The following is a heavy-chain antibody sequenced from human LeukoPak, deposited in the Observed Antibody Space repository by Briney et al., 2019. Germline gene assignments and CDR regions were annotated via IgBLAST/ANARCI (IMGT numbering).Heavy chain of an antibody. D-gene: IGHD6-13*01. Sequence: KPGGSLRLSCAASGFTFSDYYMSWIRQAPGKGLEWVAYISPCSSSTDSADSVRGRFTISRDNAKNTLFLQMDSLRAEDTAVYYCPRGGRIAAAAYWGQGTLVTVSS. CDR3: PRGGRIAAAAY. J-gene: IGHJ4*02. CDR1: GFTFSDYY. V-gene: IGHV3-11*05. CDR2: ISPCSSST.